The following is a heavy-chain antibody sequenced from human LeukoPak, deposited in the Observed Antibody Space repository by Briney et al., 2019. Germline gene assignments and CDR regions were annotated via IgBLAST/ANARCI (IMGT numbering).Heavy chain of an antibody. CDR2: ISSSSSYI. J-gene: IGHJ6*04. CDR3: ARGLYGSGTKRSYGMDV. D-gene: IGHD3-10*01. CDR1: GFTFSSYS. Sequence: GGSLRLSCAASGFTFSSYSMNWVRQAPGKGLEGVSSISSSSSYIYYADSVKDRFTISRDNAKNSLYLQMNSLRAEDTAVYYCARGLYGSGTKRSYGMDVWGKGTTVTVSS. V-gene: IGHV3-21*01.